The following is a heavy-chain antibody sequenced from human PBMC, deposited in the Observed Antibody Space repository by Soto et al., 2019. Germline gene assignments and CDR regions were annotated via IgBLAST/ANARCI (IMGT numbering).Heavy chain of an antibody. CDR3: ARLFAYYDKEPGAFDI. D-gene: IGHD3-16*01. V-gene: IGHV4-30-4*01. CDR2: IHYSGST. CDR1: GDSIINVDYY. Sequence: QVQLLESGPGLVKPSQTLSLTCTVSGDSIINVDYYWSWIRQPPGKGLEWIGYIHYSGSTFYNPSLRSPVIISVETSQNQFSLELTSVTAADTAVYYCARLFAYYDKEPGAFDIWGQGTMVTVSS. J-gene: IGHJ3*02.